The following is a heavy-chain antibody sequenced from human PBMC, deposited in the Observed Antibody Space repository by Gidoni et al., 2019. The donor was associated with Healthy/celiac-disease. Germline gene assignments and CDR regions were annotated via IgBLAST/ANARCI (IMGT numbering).Heavy chain of an antibody. CDR1: GFTFSSYA. Sequence: EVQLLESGGGLVQPGGSLRLSCAASGFTFSSYAMSWVRQAPGEGLEWFSAISGSGGSTYYADSVKGRFTISRDNSKNTLYLQMNSLRAEDTAVYYCASHTGMGYFDWFDPWGQGTLVTVSS. CDR2: ISGSGGST. V-gene: IGHV3-23*01. D-gene: IGHD1-1*01. CDR3: ASHTGMGYFDWFDP. J-gene: IGHJ5*02.